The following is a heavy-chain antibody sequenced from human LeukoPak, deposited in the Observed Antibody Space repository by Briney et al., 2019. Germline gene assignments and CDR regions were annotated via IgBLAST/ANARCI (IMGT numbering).Heavy chain of an antibody. CDR1: GFTFSSYE. J-gene: IGHJ4*02. Sequence: GGSLRLSCAASGFTFSSYEMNWVRQAPGKGLEWVSYISSSGSTIYYADSVKGRFTISRDNAKNSLYLQMNSLRAEDTAVYYCAREGRLYSSSWDDNWGQGTLVTVSS. CDR3: AREGRLYSSSWDDN. CDR2: ISSSGSTI. D-gene: IGHD6-13*01. V-gene: IGHV3-48*03.